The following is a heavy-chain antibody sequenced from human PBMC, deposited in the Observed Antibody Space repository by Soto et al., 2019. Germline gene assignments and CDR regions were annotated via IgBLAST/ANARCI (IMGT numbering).Heavy chain of an antibody. D-gene: IGHD3-9*01. J-gene: IGHJ4*02. CDR2: IYYSGST. CDR1: VGSISSSSYY. CDR3: ARSEYSYGRSYYDILTGYYRGTEYFDY. V-gene: IGHV4-39*01. Sequence: PSETLSLTCTVSVGSISSSSYYWGWIRQPPGKGLEWIGSIYYSGSTYYNPSLKSRVTISVDTSKNQFSLKLSSVTAADTAVYYCARSEYSYGRSYYDILTGYYRGTEYFDYWGQGTLVTVSS.